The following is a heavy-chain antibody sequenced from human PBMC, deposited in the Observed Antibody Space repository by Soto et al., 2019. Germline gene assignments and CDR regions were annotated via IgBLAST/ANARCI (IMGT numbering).Heavy chain of an antibody. Sequence: PGESLKISCKGSGYNFAGYWIAWVRQMPGKGLELMGIIYPSDSDTRYRPSFQGQVTISADKSITTVFLQWSSLRASDTAMYYCARQIYDSDTGPNFQYYFDSWGQGTPVTVSS. J-gene: IGHJ4*02. V-gene: IGHV5-51*01. CDR2: IYPSDSDT. CDR3: ARQIYDSDTGPNFQYYFDS. D-gene: IGHD3-22*01. CDR1: GYNFAGYW.